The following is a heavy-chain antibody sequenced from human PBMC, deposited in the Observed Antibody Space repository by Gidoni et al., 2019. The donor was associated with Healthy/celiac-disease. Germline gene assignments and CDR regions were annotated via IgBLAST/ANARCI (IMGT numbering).Heavy chain of an antibody. CDR3: AKELWADSSGYAHVGAFDI. Sequence: EVQLLESGGGLVQPGGSLRLSCAASGLTFGSYAMSWVRQAPGKGLEGVSAISGSGGSTYYADSVKVRFTISRDKSKNTLYLQLNSLRAEDTAVYYCAKELWADSSGYAHVGAFDIWGQGTMVTVSS. D-gene: IGHD3-22*01. CDR1: GLTFGSYA. V-gene: IGHV3-23*01. J-gene: IGHJ3*02. CDR2: ISGSGGST.